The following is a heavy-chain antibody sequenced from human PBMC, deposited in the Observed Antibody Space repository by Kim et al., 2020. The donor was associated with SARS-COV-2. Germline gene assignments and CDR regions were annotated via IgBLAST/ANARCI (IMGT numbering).Heavy chain of an antibody. D-gene: IGHD3-16*01. Sequence: SETLSLTCAVSGGSISSLSWWSWVRQAPGKGLEWIGEISHRGSPNYHPSLKSRMTISIDSSKNQFSLKLTSVTAADTAIYFCAGFSADMMSMMWGRGGWFDPWGRNPGHRLV. V-gene: IGHV4-4*02. J-gene: IGHJ5*02. CDR2: ISHRGSP. CDR3: AGFSADMMSMMWGRGGWFDP. CDR1: GGSISSLSW.